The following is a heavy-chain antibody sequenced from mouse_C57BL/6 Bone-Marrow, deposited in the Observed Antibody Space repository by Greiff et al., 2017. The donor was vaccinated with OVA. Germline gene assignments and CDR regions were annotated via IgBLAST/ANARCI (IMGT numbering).Heavy chain of an antibody. J-gene: IGHJ3*01. D-gene: IGHD2-1*01. CDR3: ARYGNYPFAY. V-gene: IGHV5-12*01. CDR1: GFTFSDYY. Sequence: DVKLVESGGGLVQPGGSLKLSCAASGFTFSDYYMYWVRQTPEKRLEWVAYISNGGGSTYYPDTVKGRFTISRDNAKNTLYLQMSRLKSEDTAMYYCARYGNYPFAYWGQGTLVTVSA. CDR2: ISNGGGST.